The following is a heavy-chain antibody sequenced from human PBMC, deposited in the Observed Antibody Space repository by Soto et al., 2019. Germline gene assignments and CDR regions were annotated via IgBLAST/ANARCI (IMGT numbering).Heavy chain of an antibody. Sequence: SETLSLTCTVSGGSISSGGYYWSWIRQHPGKGLEWIGCVYYSGSTYYNPSLKSRLTISVDTSKNQFSLKLSSVTAAGTAVYYCARGPPLGYWGQGTLVTVSS. J-gene: IGHJ4*02. CDR3: ARGPPLGY. V-gene: IGHV4-31*03. CDR2: VYYSGST. CDR1: GGSISSGGYY.